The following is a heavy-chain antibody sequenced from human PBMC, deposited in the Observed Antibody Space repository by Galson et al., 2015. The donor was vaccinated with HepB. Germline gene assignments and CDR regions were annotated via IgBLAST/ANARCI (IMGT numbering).Heavy chain of an antibody. CDR3: AKSPGWGGWFDIVVVVAATPFDY. CDR2: ISGSGGST. Sequence: SLRLSCAASGFTFSSYAMSWVRQAPGKGLEWVSAISGSGGSTYYADSVKGRFTISRDNSKNTLYLQMNSLRAEDTAVYYCAKSPGWGGWFDIVVVVAATPFDYWGQGTLVTVSS. CDR1: GFTFSSYA. V-gene: IGHV3-23*01. D-gene: IGHD2-15*01. J-gene: IGHJ4*02.